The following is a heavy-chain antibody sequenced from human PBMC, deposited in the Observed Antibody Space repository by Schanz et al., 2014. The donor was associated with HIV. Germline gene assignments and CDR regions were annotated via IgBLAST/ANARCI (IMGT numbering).Heavy chain of an antibody. V-gene: IGHV1-69*01. CDR3: ARDSPVAAGTLDY. Sequence: QVQLLQSGTEVKKPGSSVKVSCKGSGGTFSNYAISWVRQAPGQGLEWMGGIIPLFGTSNYAQKFQGRATITAHESTSTAYMELSSLRSEDTAVYYCARDSPVAAGTLDYWGQGTLVTVSS. J-gene: IGHJ4*02. CDR1: GGTFSNYA. D-gene: IGHD6-13*01. CDR2: IIPLFGTS.